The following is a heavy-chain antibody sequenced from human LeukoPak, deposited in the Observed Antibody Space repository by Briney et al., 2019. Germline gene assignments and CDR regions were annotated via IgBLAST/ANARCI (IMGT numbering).Heavy chain of an antibody. J-gene: IGHJ1*01. V-gene: IGHV4-39*01. Sequence: SETLSLTCSVFGGSISSSSYYWSWVRQPPGKGLEWIGTIYYSGSTYYNPSHPSLKSRVTISVDTSKNQFSLKLTSVTAADTAVYYCATRYCRSSSCNPLFQHWGQGTLVSVSS. CDR1: GGSISSSSYY. CDR2: IYYSGST. D-gene: IGHD2-2*01. CDR3: ATRYCRSSSCNPLFQH.